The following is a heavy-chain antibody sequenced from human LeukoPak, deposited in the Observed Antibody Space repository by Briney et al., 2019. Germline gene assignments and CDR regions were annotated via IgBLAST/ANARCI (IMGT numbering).Heavy chain of an antibody. CDR3: ARAPRGYSSTPYYFDY. CDR2: IIPILGIA. V-gene: IGHV1-69*04. D-gene: IGHD6-13*01. J-gene: IGHJ4*02. Sequence: SVKVSCKASGGTFSSYAISWVRQAPGQGLEWMGRIIPILGIANYAQKFQGRVTITADKSTSTAYMELSSLRSEDTAVYYCARAPRGYSSTPYYFDYWGQGTLVTVSS. CDR1: GGTFSSYA.